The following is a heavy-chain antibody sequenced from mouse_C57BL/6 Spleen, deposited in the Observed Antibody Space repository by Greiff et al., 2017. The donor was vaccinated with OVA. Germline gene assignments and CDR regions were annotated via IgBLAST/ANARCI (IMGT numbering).Heavy chain of an antibody. Sequence: VQLQQSGAELVRPGASVTLSCKASGYTFTDYEMHWVKQTPVHGLEWIGAIDPETGGTAYNQKFKGTAILTADKSSSTAYMELRSLTSEDSAVYYCTTVYGHDWGQGTTLTVSS. V-gene: IGHV1-15*01. CDR1: GYTFTDYE. J-gene: IGHJ2*01. CDR2: IDPETGGT. D-gene: IGHD1-1*02. CDR3: TTVYGHD.